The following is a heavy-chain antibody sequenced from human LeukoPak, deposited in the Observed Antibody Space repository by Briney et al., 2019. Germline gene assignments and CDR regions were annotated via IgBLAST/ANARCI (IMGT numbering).Heavy chain of an antibody. Sequence: GASVKVSCKASGYTFTSYATHWVRQAPGQRLEWMGWINAGNGNTKYSQKFQGRVTITRDTSASTAYMELSSLRSEDTAVYYCARDDYYYYGMDVWGKGTTVTVSS. V-gene: IGHV1-3*01. CDR1: GYTFTSYA. CDR2: INAGNGNT. J-gene: IGHJ6*04. CDR3: ARDDYYYYGMDV.